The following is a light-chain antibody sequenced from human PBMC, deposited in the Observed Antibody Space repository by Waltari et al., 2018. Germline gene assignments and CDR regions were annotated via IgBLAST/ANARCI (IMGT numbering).Light chain of an antibody. Sequence: DIVMTQSPLSLSVTPGEPASISCRPSQSLLHSNGYNYLDWYLQKPGHSPQLLVYLGSNRDSGVPDRFSGSGSGTDLTLEISRVEAEDVGLYYCMQALQTPYAFGQGTKLEIK. CDR1: QSLLHSNGYNY. V-gene: IGKV2-28*01. CDR2: LGS. J-gene: IGKJ2*01. CDR3: MQALQTPYA.